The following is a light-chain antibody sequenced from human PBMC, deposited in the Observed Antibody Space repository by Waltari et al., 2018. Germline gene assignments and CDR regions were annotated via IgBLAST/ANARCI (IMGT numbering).Light chain of an antibody. V-gene: IGKV1-5*03. CDR3: QQSYTTPPT. CDR2: KAS. CDR1: QSISSW. J-gene: IGKJ1*01. Sequence: DIQMTQSPSTLSASVGDRVTITGRASQSISSWLAWYQQKPGKAPKLLIYKASSLESGVPSRFSGSGSGTEFTLTISSLQPEDFATYYCQQSYTTPPTFGQGTRVDIK.